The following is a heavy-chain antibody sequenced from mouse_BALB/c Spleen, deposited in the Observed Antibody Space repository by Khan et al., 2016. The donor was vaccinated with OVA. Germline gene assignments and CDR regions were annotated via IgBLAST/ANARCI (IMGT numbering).Heavy chain of an antibody. CDR1: GFTFSTYA. D-gene: IGHD1-1*01. V-gene: IGHV5-6*01. CDR3: ARHNYGPFAY. J-gene: IGHJ3*01. Sequence: EVELVESGGDLVKPGGSLKLPCAASGFTFSTYAMSWVRQTPDKRLEWVATINTGSDYIYYPDSVKGRFTISRDNAKNTLYLQMSSLRSDGTAMYYCARHNYGPFAYWGQGTLVTVSA. CDR2: INTGSDYI.